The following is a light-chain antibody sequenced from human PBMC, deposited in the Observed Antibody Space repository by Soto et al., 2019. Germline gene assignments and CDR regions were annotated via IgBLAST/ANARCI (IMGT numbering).Light chain of an antibody. CDR3: AAWDDSLSGVV. CDR1: SSNIGDNY. Sequence: QSVLTQPPSASGTPGQRVTISCSGSSSNIGDNYVYWYQQLPRTAPKLLIYRNNQQPSGVPDRFSGSKSGTSASLAISGLRSEDEADYYCAAWDDSLSGVVFGGGTKVTVL. V-gene: IGLV1-47*01. CDR2: RNN. J-gene: IGLJ2*01.